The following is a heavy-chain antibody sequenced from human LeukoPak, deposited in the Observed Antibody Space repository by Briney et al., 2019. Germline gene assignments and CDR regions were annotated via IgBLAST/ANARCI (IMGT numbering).Heavy chain of an antibody. CDR1: GFTFSSYA. J-gene: IGHJ4*02. Sequence: GGPLRLSCAASGFTFSSYAMSWVRQAPGKGLEWVSAISGSGGSTYYADSVKGRFTISRDNSKNTLYLQMNSLRAEDTAVYYCAKAPLSGSYFPYYFDYWGQGTLVTVSS. D-gene: IGHD1-26*01. V-gene: IGHV3-23*01. CDR3: AKAPLSGSYFPYYFDY. CDR2: ISGSGGST.